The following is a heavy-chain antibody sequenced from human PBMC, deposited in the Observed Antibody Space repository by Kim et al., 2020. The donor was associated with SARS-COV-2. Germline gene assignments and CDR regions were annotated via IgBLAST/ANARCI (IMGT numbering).Heavy chain of an antibody. Sequence: SETLSLTCTVSGGSISSFYWSWIRQSPGKGLEWIGYIYHNGKIDYNPSLRSRVTISVDTTEQQFSLRMTSVTAADTAVYYCARAWTGDYFDYWGQGTLVTVSS. CDR1: GGSISSFY. J-gene: IGHJ4*02. CDR2: IYHNGKI. CDR3: ARAWTGDYFDY. V-gene: IGHV4-59*01.